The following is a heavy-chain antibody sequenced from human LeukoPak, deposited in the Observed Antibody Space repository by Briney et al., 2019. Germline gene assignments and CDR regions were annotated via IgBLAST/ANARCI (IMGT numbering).Heavy chain of an antibody. J-gene: IGHJ5*02. CDR3: AREVIAARGNWFDP. CDR2: IIPIFGTA. Sequence: ASVKVSCKASGGTFGSYAISWVRQAPGQGLEWMGGIIPIFGTANYAQKFQGRVTITTDESTSTAYMELSSLRSEDTAVYYCAREVIAARGNWFDPWGQGTLVTVSS. V-gene: IGHV1-69*05. D-gene: IGHD6-6*01. CDR1: GGTFGSYA.